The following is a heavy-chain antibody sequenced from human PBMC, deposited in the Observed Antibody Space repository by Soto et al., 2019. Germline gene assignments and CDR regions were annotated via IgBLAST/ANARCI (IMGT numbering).Heavy chain of an antibody. CDR1: GYSFTSLD. J-gene: IGHJ4*02. V-gene: IGHV1-8*01. CDR3: ARGVSAGVDY. D-gene: IGHD1-26*01. Sequence: QVQLVQSGAEVREPGASVKVSCKASGYSFTSLDINWVRQTAGQGLEWMGWMEPSTGRTGYAQKVQGRVTMTRDTSINTAYMELTTLTSHDTAFYYCARGVSAGVDYWGQGTLVIVSS. CDR2: MEPSTGRT.